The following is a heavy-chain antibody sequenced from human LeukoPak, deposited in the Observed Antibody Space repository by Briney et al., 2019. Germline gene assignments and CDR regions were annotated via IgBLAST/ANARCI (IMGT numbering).Heavy chain of an antibody. CDR1: GGTFISYA. V-gene: IGHV1-69*05. CDR2: IIPIFGTA. J-gene: IGHJ4*02. CDR3: ARGFDGYFDY. Sequence: PVKVSCKASGGTFISYAISWVRQAPGQGLEWMGGIIPIFGTANYAQKFQGRVTITTDESTSTAYMELSSLRSEDTAVYYCARGFDGYFDYWGQGTQVTVSS.